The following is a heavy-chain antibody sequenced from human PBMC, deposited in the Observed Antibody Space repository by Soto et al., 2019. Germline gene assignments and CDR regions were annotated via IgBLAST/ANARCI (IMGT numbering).Heavy chain of an antibody. J-gene: IGHJ6*02. CDR1: GHIFTSYY. Sequence: ASVKVSCKASGHIFTSYYMVWVRQAPGQGLEWMGIINPSGGSTSYAQKFQGRITMTRDTSTSTVYMELSSLRSEDTAIYYCASQKYSYYYYGMDVWGQGTTVTVSS. D-gene: IGHD1-26*01. V-gene: IGHV1-46*01. CDR2: INPSGGST. CDR3: ASQKYSYYYYGMDV.